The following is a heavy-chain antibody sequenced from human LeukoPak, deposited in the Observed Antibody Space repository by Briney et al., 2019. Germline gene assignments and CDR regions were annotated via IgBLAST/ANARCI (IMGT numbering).Heavy chain of an antibody. J-gene: IGHJ6*02. CDR2: IIPILGIA. D-gene: IGHD1-14*01. CDR1: GFTFSSYA. Sequence: GRSLRLSCAASGFTFSSYAISWVRQAPGQGLEWMGRIIPILGIANYAQKFQGRVTITADKSTSTAYMELSSLRSEDTAVYYCARLGTHYYYYGMDVWGQGTTVTVSS. CDR3: ARLGTHYYYYGMDV. V-gene: IGHV1-69*04.